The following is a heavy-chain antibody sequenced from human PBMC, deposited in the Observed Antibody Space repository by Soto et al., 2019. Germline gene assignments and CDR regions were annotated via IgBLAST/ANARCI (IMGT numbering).Heavy chain of an antibody. V-gene: IGHV4-30-2*01. CDR2: IYNSGST. J-gene: IGHJ6*02. Sequence: KPSETLSLTCAVSGGYISGGYYSWSWIRQPPGKGLEWIGFIYNSGSTYYNSSLKSRVTISVDRSKNHFFLNLTSVTAADTAVYYCAKVRYSSPMGYYYGMDVWGQGTTVTVSS. CDR1: GGYISGGYYS. D-gene: IGHD6-19*01. CDR3: AKVRYSSPMGYYYGMDV.